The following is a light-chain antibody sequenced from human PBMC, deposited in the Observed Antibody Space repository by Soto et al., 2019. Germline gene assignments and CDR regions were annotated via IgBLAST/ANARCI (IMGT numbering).Light chain of an antibody. V-gene: IGKV1-9*01. J-gene: IGKJ4*01. CDR1: QGISSY. Sequence: DIQLTQSPSFLSASVGDRVTITCRASQGISSYLAWYQQKPGKAPKLLIYAASTLQSGVPSRFSGSGSGTEFTLTISCLQPEDFATYYCQHLNSYPLTFGGGTQVEFK. CDR2: AAS. CDR3: QHLNSYPLT.